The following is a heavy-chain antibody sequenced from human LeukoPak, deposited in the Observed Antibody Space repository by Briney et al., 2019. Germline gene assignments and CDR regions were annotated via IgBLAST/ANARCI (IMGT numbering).Heavy chain of an antibody. CDR3: ARDTAMVRVFDY. J-gene: IGHJ4*02. CDR1: GYTFTSYA. Sequence: SVKVSCKASGYTFTSYAISWVRQAPGQGLEWMGGIIPIFGTANYAQKFQGRVTITADESTSTAYMELSSLRSEDTAVYYCARDTAMVRVFDYWGQGTLVTVSS. V-gene: IGHV1-69*13. D-gene: IGHD5-18*01. CDR2: IIPIFGTA.